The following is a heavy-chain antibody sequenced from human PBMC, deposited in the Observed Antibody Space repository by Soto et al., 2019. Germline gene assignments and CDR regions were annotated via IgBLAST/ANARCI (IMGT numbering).Heavy chain of an antibody. Sequence: PGESLKISCKGSGYSFTSYWIGWVRQMPGKGLEWMGIIYPGDSDTRYSPSFQGQVTISADKSISTAYLQWSSLKASDTAMYYCARPSGYPYYYYGLDGCGQGTTVTVAS. J-gene: IGHJ6*02. CDR3: ARPSGYPYYYYGLDG. CDR1: GYSFTSYW. CDR2: IYPGDSDT. D-gene: IGHD6-13*01. V-gene: IGHV5-51*01.